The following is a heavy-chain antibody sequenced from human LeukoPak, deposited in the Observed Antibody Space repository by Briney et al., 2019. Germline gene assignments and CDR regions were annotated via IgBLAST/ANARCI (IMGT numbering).Heavy chain of an antibody. CDR1: GYSISSGYY. Sequence: SETLSLTCAVYGYSISSGYYWGWIRQPPGQGLEWIGTISHSGSAYYHPSLKRRVTLTRDTSTNHFSMGLRFVTAHDPDVYYCAKHPLGTAMVRYFDYWGQGTLVTVSS. CDR2: ISHSGSA. J-gene: IGHJ4*02. D-gene: IGHD5-18*01. CDR3: AKHPLGTAMVRYFDY. V-gene: IGHV4-38-2*01.